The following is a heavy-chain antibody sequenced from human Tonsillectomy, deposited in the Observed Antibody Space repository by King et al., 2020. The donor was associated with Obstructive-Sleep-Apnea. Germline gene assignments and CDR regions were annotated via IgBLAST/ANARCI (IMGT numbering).Heavy chain of an antibody. CDR1: GFTFSTYS. V-gene: IGHV3-48*04. D-gene: IGHD7-27*01. CDR3: ATNWGGIQEWRPLDP. CDR2: ISFSSSTI. J-gene: IGHJ5*02. Sequence: VQLVESGGGLVQPGGSLRLSCAASGFTFSTYSMNWVRQAPGKGLEWVSYISFSSSTIYYADSVKGRFTISRDNARNSLYLQINSLRAEDTAVYYCATNWGGIQEWRPLDPWGQGTLVTVSS.